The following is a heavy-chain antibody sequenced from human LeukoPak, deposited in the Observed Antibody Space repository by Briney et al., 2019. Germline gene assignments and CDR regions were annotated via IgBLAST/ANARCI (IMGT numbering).Heavy chain of an antibody. CDR1: GFTFSNYA. CDR3: ASIALSTVTTFDY. Sequence: GRCLRLSCAASGFTFSNYAMHWVRQAPGKGLEWGAVIPYDGSNKYYADSVKGRFTISRDNSENTLYLQMNSLRAEDTAVYYCASIALSTVTTFDYWGQGTLVTVSS. D-gene: IGHD4-17*01. V-gene: IGHV3-30-3*01. J-gene: IGHJ4*02. CDR2: IPYDGSNK.